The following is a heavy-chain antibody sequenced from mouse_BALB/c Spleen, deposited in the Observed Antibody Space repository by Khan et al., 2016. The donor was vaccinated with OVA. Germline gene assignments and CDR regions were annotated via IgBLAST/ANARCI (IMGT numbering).Heavy chain of an antibody. CDR2: ISTGDTYT. J-gene: IGHJ1*01. CDR1: GFTFSTYA. Sequence: EVQVVESGGGLVKSGGSLKLSCAASGFTFSTYAMSWVRQTPEKRLEWVATISTGDTYTYYPDSVKGRLTITRDNAKNNLYLQMSSLRSEDTAMYYCARPPITTVVATSYWFFDVWGAGTTVTVST. CDR3: ARPPITTVVATSYWFFDV. D-gene: IGHD1-1*01. V-gene: IGHV5-9-3*01.